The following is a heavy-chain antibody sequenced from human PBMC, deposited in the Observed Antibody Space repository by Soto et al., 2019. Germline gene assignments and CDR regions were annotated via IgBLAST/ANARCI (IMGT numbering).Heavy chain of an antibody. CDR3: EKVLMGEIDTVFQAFDI. CDR2: ISYSGGRT. D-gene: IGHD5-18*01. Sequence: EVHLLGSGGGLVQPGGSLRLSCVAFEFTFSSYAMSWVRQAPGKGLEWISAISYSGGRTYYADSVKGRFTISRDNSKNTLYLQKNRLRVEDMVVYFCEKVLMGEIDTVFQAFDIWGQGTKVTVS. V-gene: IGHV3-23*01. J-gene: IGHJ3*02. CDR1: EFTFSSYA.